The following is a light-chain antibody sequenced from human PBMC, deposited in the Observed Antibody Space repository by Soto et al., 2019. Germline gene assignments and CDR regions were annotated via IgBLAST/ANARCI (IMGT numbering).Light chain of an antibody. CDR3: HQYNNWPRT. Sequence: EIVMTQSPATLSVSPGERATLSCRASQSISSNLAWYQQKPGQAPRLLIYGASTRATGIPARFSGSGSGTEFTLTISSLQSEDFAVYYCHQYNNWPRTFGQGPKLEIK. CDR1: QSISSN. CDR2: GAS. J-gene: IGKJ2*01. V-gene: IGKV3-15*01.